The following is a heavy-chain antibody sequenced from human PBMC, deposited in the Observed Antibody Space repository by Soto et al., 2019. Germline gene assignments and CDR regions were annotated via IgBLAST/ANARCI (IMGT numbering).Heavy chain of an antibody. CDR2: ISAYNGNT. CDR3: ARGVGSGSYYNQYNWFDP. D-gene: IGHD3-10*01. CDR1: GYTFTSYG. Sequence: ASVKVSCKASGYTFTSYGISWVRQAPGQGLEWMGWISAYNGNTKYAQKLQGRVTMTTDTSTSTAYMELRSLRSDDTAVYYCARGVGSGSYYNQYNWFDPWGQGAQVTVSS. J-gene: IGHJ5*02. V-gene: IGHV1-18*01.